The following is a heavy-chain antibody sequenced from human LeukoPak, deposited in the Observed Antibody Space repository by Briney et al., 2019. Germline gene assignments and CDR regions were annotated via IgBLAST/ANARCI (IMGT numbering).Heavy chain of an antibody. Sequence: GGSLRLSCAAPGFTFSSYSMNWVRQAPGKGLEWVSYISSSSSTIYYADSVKGRFTISRDNAKNSLYLQMNSLRAEDTAVYYCAREGHYYDSTGYMDVWGKGTAVTVSS. CDR1: GFTFSSYS. CDR3: AREGHYYDSTGYMDV. V-gene: IGHV3-48*04. D-gene: IGHD3-22*01. CDR2: ISSSSSTI. J-gene: IGHJ6*04.